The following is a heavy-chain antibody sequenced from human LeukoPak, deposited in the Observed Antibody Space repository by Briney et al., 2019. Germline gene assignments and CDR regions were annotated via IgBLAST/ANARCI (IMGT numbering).Heavy chain of an antibody. CDR1: GFRFDNFA. Sequence: GGSLRLSCVISGFRFDNFAMHWVRQAPGKGLEWVAGINWSNITVVYADAVKGRFTISRDNSKNSLYLQLNDLRAEDTAFYFCAKDSSGGVSSAGILDYWGPGTLVTVSS. CDR2: INWSNITV. D-gene: IGHD6-13*01. CDR3: AKDSSGGVSSAGILDY. J-gene: IGHJ4*02. V-gene: IGHV3-9*01.